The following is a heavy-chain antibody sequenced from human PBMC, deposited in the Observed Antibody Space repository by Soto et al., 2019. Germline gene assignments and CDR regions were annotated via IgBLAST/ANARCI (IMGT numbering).Heavy chain of an antibody. J-gene: IGHJ4*02. D-gene: IGHD2-15*01. V-gene: IGHV3-23*01. Sequence: DVQLLESGGGLVQPGGSLRLSCAASGFTFSRFDMSWVRQAPGKGLQWVAGISLGGGSTYYTDSVKGRFTISRDNSENTLYLQMNSLRGEDTAVYYCAKTVSIAVVAAPNFDSWGQGTLVTVSS. CDR1: GFTFSRFD. CDR3: AKTVSIAVVAAPNFDS. CDR2: ISLGGGST.